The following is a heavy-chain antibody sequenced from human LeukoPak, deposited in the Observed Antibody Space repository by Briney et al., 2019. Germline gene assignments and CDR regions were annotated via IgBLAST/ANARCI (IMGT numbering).Heavy chain of an antibody. J-gene: IGHJ4*02. D-gene: IGHD3-10*01. V-gene: IGHV3-74*03. CDR2: INSDGSST. CDR3: VRDNYGVDY. CDR1: GFTFSRYW. Sequence: PGGSLRLSCAASGFTFSRYWMQWVPQAPGKGLVWVSHINSDGSSTTYADSVKGRFTTSRDNAKNTLYLPMNSLRAEDTAVYYCVRDNYGVDYWGQGTLVTVSS.